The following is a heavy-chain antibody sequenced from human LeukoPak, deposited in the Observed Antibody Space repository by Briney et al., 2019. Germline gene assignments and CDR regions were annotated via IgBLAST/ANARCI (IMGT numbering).Heavy chain of an antibody. D-gene: IGHD2-21*01. CDR1: GGSFSGYY. V-gene: IGHV4-34*01. CDR3: AKDFPTYSYAFDI. J-gene: IGHJ3*02. CDR2: INHSGST. Sequence: PSETLSLTCAVYGGSFSGYYWSWIRQPPGKGLEWIGEINHSGSTNYNPSLKSRVTISVDTSKNQFSLKLSSVTAADTAVYYCAKDFPTYSYAFDIWGQGTMVTVSS.